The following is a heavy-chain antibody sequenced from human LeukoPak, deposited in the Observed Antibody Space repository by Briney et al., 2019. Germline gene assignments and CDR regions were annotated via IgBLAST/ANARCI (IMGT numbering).Heavy chain of an antibody. Sequence: EAAVTVSFTCSGYSFTAYFIDWIRQAPGQGLERMGRIDPNNGATSYAQKFQGRVTVTRDTSITTAYMEMTRLRSDDTAVYYCASAVMYRYYYYYGLDVWGQGTTVTVSS. D-gene: IGHD1-1*01. CDR3: ASAVMYRYYYYYGLDV. J-gene: IGHJ6*02. CDR2: IDPNNGAT. CDR1: GYSFTAYF. V-gene: IGHV1-2*06.